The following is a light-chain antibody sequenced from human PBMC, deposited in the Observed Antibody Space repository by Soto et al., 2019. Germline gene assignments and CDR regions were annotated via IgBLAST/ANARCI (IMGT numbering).Light chain of an antibody. CDR2: DVS. Sequence: QSALTQPRSVSGSPGQSVTISCTGTSSDVGGYNYVSWYQHHPGKAPKLMIYDVSKRPSGVPDRFSGSKSGNTASLTIYGLQAEDEADYHCFSYAGSSTLGVFGGGTKVTVL. J-gene: IGLJ2*01. CDR1: SSDVGGYNY. CDR3: FSYAGSSTLGV. V-gene: IGLV2-11*01.